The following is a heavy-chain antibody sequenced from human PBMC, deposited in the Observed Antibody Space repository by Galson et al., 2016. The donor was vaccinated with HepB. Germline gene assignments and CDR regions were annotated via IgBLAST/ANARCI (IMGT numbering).Heavy chain of an antibody. V-gene: IGHV3-7*03. CDR3: TKDLLPGGADV. CDR2: INQGGVEK. J-gene: IGHJ6*02. Sequence: SLRLSCAASGFTFSSYWMSWVRRAPGKGLEWVANINQGGVEKKYVDSVKGRFTISRDNAKNSLYLQMNSLRVEDTALYYCTKDLLPGGADVWGQGTTVTVSS. D-gene: IGHD2-15*01. CDR1: GFTFSSYW.